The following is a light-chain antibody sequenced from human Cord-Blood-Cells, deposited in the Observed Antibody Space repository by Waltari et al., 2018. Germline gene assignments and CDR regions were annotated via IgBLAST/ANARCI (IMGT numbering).Light chain of an antibody. CDR2: AAS. Sequence: DIQMTQSPSSLSASVGDRVTITCRASQSISSYLNWYQQKPGKAPKLLIYAASSLQSGVPSRFSGSGAGTEFTLTISSLQPEDFSTYYCQQSYSTPYTFCQGTKLEIK. J-gene: IGKJ2*01. CDR3: QQSYSTPYT. V-gene: IGKV1-39*01. CDR1: QSISSY.